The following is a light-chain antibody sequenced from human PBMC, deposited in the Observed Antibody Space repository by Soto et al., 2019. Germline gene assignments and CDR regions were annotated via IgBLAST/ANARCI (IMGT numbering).Light chain of an antibody. CDR2: GAS. CDR3: QQYGSSPPIT. Sequence: EIVMTQSPVTLSVSPGERATLSRRASQSVSSSYLAWYQQKPGQAPRLLIYGASSRATGIPDRFSGSGSGTDFTLTISRLEPQDFAVYYCQQYGSSPPITVGQGTRREI. V-gene: IGKV3-20*01. CDR1: QSVSSSY. J-gene: IGKJ5*01.